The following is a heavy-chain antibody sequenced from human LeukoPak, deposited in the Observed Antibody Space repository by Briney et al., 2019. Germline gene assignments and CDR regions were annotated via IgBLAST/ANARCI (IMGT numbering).Heavy chain of an antibody. Sequence: PGESLKISYKGTGYTFTSYGIGGAGQMPGKGLEWRGISYPVDFVTRYSPSFQGQVTISADKSISTAYLQWTSLKASDTAMYYCARHLSDITSSPNYWGPGTLVTVSS. D-gene: IGHD2-2*01. CDR1: GYTFTSYG. CDR2: SYPVDFVT. J-gene: IGHJ4*02. V-gene: IGHV5-51*01. CDR3: ARHLSDITSSPNY.